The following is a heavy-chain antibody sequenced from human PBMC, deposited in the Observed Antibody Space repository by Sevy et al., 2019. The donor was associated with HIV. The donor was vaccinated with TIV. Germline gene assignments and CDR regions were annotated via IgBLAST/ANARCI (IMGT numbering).Heavy chain of an antibody. CDR3: ATAGMSYYYYGMDV. V-gene: IGHV1-24*01. CDR1: GYTLTELS. CDR2: FDPEDGET. D-gene: IGHD3-10*01. J-gene: IGHJ6*02. Sequence: ASVKVSCKVSGYTLTELSMHWVRQAPGKGLEWMGGFDPEDGETIYAQKFQGRVTMTEDTSTDKAYMELSSLRSEDTAVYYCATAGMSYYYYGMDVWGQGTTVTVSS.